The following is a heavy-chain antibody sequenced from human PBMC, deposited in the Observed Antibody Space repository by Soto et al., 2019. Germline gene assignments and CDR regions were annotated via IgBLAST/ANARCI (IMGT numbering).Heavy chain of an antibody. CDR3: ARKPIYHFFAGYYSVDY. CDR1: GGSFSDYY. J-gene: IGHJ4*02. V-gene: IGHV4-34*01. Sequence: QVQLRQWGAGLLKPSETLSLTCAVFGGSFSDYYWTWIRQPPGKGLEWIGEINHSGTTSYNPSLKSRLTISVDTSTNPFSLKLSSVTAADTAVYYCARKPIYHFFAGYYSVDYWGQGTLVTVSS. D-gene: IGHD3-9*01. CDR2: INHSGTT.